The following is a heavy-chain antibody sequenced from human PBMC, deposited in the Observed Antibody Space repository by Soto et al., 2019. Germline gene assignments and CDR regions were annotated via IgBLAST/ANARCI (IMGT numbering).Heavy chain of an antibody. Sequence: LETLSLTCTVSGGYISSYYWSWIRQPPGKGLEWIGNIYYSGSTNYNPSLKSRVTISVDTSKNQFSLKLSSVTAADTAVYYCARRYGASFDYWGQGTLVTVSS. CDR2: IYYSGST. D-gene: IGHD4-17*01. CDR3: ARRYGASFDY. J-gene: IGHJ4*02. CDR1: GGYISSYY. V-gene: IGHV4-59*01.